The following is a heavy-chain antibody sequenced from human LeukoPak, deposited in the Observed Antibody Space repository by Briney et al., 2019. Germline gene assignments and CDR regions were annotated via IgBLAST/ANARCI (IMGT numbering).Heavy chain of an antibody. J-gene: IGHJ4*02. V-gene: IGHV2-5*02. CDR1: GFSLSTSGVG. Sequence: ESGPTLVNPTQTLALTCTFSGFSLSTSGVGVGWIRQPPGKALEWLALIYWDDDKRYSPSLKSRLTITKDTSKNQVVLTMTNMDPVDTVTYYCAHRLATVTTPRPGYFDYWGQGTLVTVSS. CDR3: AHRLATVTTPRPGYFDY. CDR2: IYWDDDK. D-gene: IGHD4-17*01.